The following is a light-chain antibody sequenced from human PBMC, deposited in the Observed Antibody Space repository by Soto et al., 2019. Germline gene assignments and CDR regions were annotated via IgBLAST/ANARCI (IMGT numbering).Light chain of an antibody. Sequence: EIVLSQSAGTLSLSPGERATRSCRASQSVSSNYLAWYQQKPGQAPRLLIFGASSRATGIPDRFSGSGSGTDFTLTITRLEPEDFAVYLCQQYTGPPTTFGQGTRLEIK. J-gene: IGKJ5*01. CDR3: QQYTGPPTT. CDR1: QSVSSNY. CDR2: GAS. V-gene: IGKV3-20*01.